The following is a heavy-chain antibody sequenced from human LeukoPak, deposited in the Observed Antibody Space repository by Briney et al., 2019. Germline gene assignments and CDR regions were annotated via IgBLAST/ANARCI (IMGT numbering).Heavy chain of an antibody. V-gene: IGHV3-23*01. CDR1: GFTVSSNY. J-gene: IGHJ4*02. D-gene: IGHD1-1*01. CDR3: GHPELP. CDR2: ITSSGAHT. Sequence: GGSLRLSCAASGFTVSSNYMSWVRQAPGKGLEWVSGITSSGAHTYYVDSVKGRFTISRDNSKNMLYVQMTNLRAEDTAVYYCGHPELPWGQGTLVTVSS.